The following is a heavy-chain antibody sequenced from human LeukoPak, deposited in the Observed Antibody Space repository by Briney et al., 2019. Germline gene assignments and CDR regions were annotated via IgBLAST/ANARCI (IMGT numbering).Heavy chain of an antibody. J-gene: IGHJ3*02. CDR3: ARELFSRVAVAGTPVDAFDI. Sequence: KPSETLSLTCTVSGGSISSSSYYWGWIRQPPGKGLEWIGSIYYSGSTYYNPSLKSRVTISVDTSKNQFSLKLSSVTAADTAVYYCARELFSRVAVAGTPVDAFDIWGQGTMVTVSS. D-gene: IGHD6-19*01. CDR1: GGSISSSSYY. CDR2: IYYSGST. V-gene: IGHV4-39*02.